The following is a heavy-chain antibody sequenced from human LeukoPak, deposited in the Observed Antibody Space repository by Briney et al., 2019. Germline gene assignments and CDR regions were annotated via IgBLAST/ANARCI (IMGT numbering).Heavy chain of an antibody. CDR2: ISSGGIT. CDR1: EFTLSDYS. V-gene: IGHV3-23*01. CDR3: AKAHLPDYYYMDV. Sequence: GGSLRLSCVVSEFTLSDYSMNWVRQAPGKRLEWLSYISSGGITDYADSVKGRFTISRDNSRNTLHLQMNSLRAEDTALYYCAKAHLPDYYYMDVWGKGTTVTVSS. J-gene: IGHJ6*03.